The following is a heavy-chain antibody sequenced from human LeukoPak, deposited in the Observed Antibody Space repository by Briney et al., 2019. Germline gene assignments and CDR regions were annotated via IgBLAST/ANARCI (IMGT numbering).Heavy chain of an antibody. CDR2: IYYSGST. CDR1: GGSLSSYY. Sequence: SETLSLTCTVSGGSLSSYYWSWLRQPPGKGLEWIGYIYYSGSTNYNPSLKSRVTISVDTSKNQFSLKLSSVTAADTAVYYCARTYSSRREAEYFQHWGQGTLVTVSS. D-gene: IGHD6-13*01. J-gene: IGHJ1*01. V-gene: IGHV4-59*01. CDR3: ARTYSSRREAEYFQH.